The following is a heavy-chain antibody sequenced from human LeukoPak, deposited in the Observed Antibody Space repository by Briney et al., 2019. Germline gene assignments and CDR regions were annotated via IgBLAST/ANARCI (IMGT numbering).Heavy chain of an antibody. J-gene: IGHJ3*02. V-gene: IGHV4-59*08. CDR2: IYYSGST. CDR3: ARRKLEYYYGSGSYSTLAAFDI. CDR1: GGSISSYY. Sequence: PSETLSLTCTVSGGSISSYYWSWIRQPPGKGLEWIGYIYYSGSTNYNPSLKSRVTISVDTSKNQFSLKLSSVTAADTAVYYCARRKLEYYYGSGSYSTLAAFDIWGQGTMVTVSS. D-gene: IGHD3-10*01.